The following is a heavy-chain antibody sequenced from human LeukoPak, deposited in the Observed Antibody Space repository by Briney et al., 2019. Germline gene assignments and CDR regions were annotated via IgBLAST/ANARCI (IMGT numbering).Heavy chain of an antibody. CDR3: AREANRWFDP. J-gene: IGHJ5*02. V-gene: IGHV4-39*07. CDR1: GGSISSSSYY. CDR2: MYNSGST. Sequence: SETLSLTCTVSGGSISSSSYYWGWIRQPPGKGLEWIGTMYNSGSTDYNPSLESRVTISVDTSKNQFSLKLSSVTAADTAVYYCAREANRWFDPWGQGTLVTVSS.